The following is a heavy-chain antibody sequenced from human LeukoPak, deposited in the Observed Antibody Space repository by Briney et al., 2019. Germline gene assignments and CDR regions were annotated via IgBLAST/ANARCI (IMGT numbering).Heavy chain of an antibody. V-gene: IGHV4-38-2*02. D-gene: IGHD5-24*01. CDR1: GYSVSSGYY. Sequence: SETLSLTCTVSGYSVSSGYYWGWIRQPPGKGLEWIGSIYHSGSTYYNPSLKSRVTVSVDTSKNQFSLKLSSVTAADTAVYYSAREREGEFDYWGQGTLVTVSS. J-gene: IGHJ4*02. CDR2: IYHSGST. CDR3: AREREGEFDY.